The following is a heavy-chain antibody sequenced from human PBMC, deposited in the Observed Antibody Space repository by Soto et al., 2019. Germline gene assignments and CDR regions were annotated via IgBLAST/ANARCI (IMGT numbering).Heavy chain of an antibody. D-gene: IGHD4-17*01. Sequence: QVQLVESGGGLVKPGGSLRLACAVSGFTFSDYYMSWIRQAPGKGLEWVSYISRDGTTTYYTDSVRGRFTLPRDNAKNSLYLQMNRLRAEDTAVYYCARGQTTVSTGYWGQGTLVTVSS. J-gene: IGHJ4*02. CDR3: ARGQTTVSTGY. V-gene: IGHV3-11*01. CDR1: GFTFSDYY. CDR2: ISRDGTTT.